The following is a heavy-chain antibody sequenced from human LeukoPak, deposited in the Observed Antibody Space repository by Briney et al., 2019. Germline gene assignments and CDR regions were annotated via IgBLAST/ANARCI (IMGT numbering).Heavy chain of an antibody. D-gene: IGHD4-17*01. CDR2: TSYGGSNE. V-gene: IGHV3-30-3*01. Sequence: GGSLRLSCAVSGFTFSSYEMIWVRQAPGKGLEWVAVTSYGGSNEYYADSVKGRFMISRDNSENTLYLQMNSLRAEDSAVYYCAREHYGDLCFDYWGQGTLVTVSS. CDR1: GFTFSSYE. J-gene: IGHJ4*02. CDR3: AREHYGDLCFDY.